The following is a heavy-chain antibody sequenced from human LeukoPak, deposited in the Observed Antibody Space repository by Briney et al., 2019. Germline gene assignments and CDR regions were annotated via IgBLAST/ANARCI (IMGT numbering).Heavy chain of an antibody. CDR3: ATALCGWYGLDY. CDR1: GFTFSSYA. D-gene: IGHD6-19*01. CDR2: ISGSGGST. V-gene: IGHV3-23*01. Sequence: PGGSLRLSCAASGFTFSSYAMSWVRQAPGKGLEWVSAISGSGGSTYYADSVKGRFTISRDNSKNTLYLQMSSLRAEDTAVYYCATALCGWYGLDYWGQGTLVTVSS. J-gene: IGHJ4*02.